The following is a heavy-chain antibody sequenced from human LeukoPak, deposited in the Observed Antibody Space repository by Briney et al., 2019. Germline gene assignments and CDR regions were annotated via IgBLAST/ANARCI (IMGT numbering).Heavy chain of an antibody. V-gene: IGHV1-2*02. J-gene: IGHJ4*02. CDR1: GYTFTGYY. CDR2: INPNSGDT. CDR3: GRGYSGYDLLDF. D-gene: IGHD5-12*01. Sequence: ASVKVCCKASGYTFTGYYMHWVRQAPGQGLEWMGWINPNSGDTNYAQKFQGRVTMTRDTSISTAYMELSRLRSDDTAVYYCGRGYSGYDLLDFWGQGTLVTVSS.